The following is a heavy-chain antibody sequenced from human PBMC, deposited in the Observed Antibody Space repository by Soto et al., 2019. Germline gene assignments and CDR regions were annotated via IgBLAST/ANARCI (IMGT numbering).Heavy chain of an antibody. J-gene: IGHJ4*02. CDR3: ARTGRDGNNVRLDY. V-gene: IGHV1-69*06. CDR1: GGTLNHYA. D-gene: IGHD2-8*01. Sequence: QVQLVQSGAEVKKPGSSVKVSCKASGGTLNHYAITWVRQAPGQGLEWMGEIIPIFNTTKYAQRFQGRLTITADKSTSTAYMEVSSLRSEDTAIYYCARTGRDGNNVRLDYWGQGTLVTVSS. CDR2: IIPIFNTT.